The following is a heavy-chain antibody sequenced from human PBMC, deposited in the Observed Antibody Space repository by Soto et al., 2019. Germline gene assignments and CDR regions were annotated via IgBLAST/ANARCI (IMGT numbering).Heavy chain of an antibody. CDR3: ARVLGGIPILAY. D-gene: IGHD1-26*01. CDR1: GYTFTNYY. J-gene: IGHJ4*02. Sequence: QVQLEQSGAEVKKPGASVKVSCKVSGYTFTNYYLHWVRQAPGQGLEWMGWINPNNGGTSYAQKCQGWVNKTRDTHISTANMELNRLTSDDTAIYYCARVLGGIPILAYWGQGTLVTVSS. V-gene: IGHV1-2*04. CDR2: INPNNGGT.